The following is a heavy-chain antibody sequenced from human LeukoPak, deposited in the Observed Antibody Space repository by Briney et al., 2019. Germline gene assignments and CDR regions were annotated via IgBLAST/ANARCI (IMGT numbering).Heavy chain of an antibody. CDR1: GFTFSSYA. Sequence: PGGSLRLSCAASGFTFSSYAMSWVRQASGKGLEWVSAISGSGGSTYYADSVKGRFTISRDNSKNTLYLQMNSLRAEDTAVYYCGKVPYYRILAGPQVIFYLEVLGQGNTVNGSS. CDR3: GKVPYYRILAGPQVIFYLEV. V-gene: IGHV3-23*01. CDR2: ISGSGGST. D-gene: IGHD3-3*01. J-gene: IGHJ6*02.